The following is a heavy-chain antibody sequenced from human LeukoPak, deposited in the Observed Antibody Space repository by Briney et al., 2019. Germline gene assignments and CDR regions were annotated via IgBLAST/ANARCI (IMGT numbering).Heavy chain of an antibody. CDR3: ARGQLPGEVATFDY. CDR2: MNPNSGNT. CDR1: GYTFTSYD. J-gene: IGHJ4*02. Sequence: ASVKVSCKASGYTFTSYDINWVRQATGQGLEWMGWMNPNSGNTGYAQKFQGRVTMTRNTSISTAYMELSSLRSEDTAVYYCARGQLPGEVATFDYWGQGTLVTVSS. D-gene: IGHD2-15*01. V-gene: IGHV1-8*01.